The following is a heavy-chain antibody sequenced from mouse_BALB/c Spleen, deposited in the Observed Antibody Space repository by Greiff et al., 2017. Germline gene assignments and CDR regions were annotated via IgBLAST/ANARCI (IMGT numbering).Heavy chain of an antibody. D-gene: IGHD1-1*01. CDR3: ARSGLLREYYAMDY. Sequence: QVQLQQSGAELARPGASVKLSCKASGYTFTSYWMQWVKQRPGQGLEWIGAIYPGDGDTRYTQKFKGKATLTADKSSSTAYMQLSSLASEDSAVYYCARSGLLREYYAMDYWGQGTSVTVSS. CDR1: GYTFTSYW. CDR2: IYPGDGDT. J-gene: IGHJ4*01. V-gene: IGHV1-87*01.